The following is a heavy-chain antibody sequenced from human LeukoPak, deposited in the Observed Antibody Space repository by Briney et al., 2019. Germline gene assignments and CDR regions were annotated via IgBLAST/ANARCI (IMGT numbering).Heavy chain of an antibody. J-gene: IGHJ4*02. Sequence: SETLSLTCTVSGGSISSHYWSWIRQPPGKGLEWIGYIYSSGSTNYNPSLKSRVTISVDTSKNQFSLKLSSVTAADTAVYYCARGSKTRSVTTHFDYWGQGTLVTVSS. CDR3: ARGSKTRSVTTHFDY. CDR1: GGSISSHY. V-gene: IGHV4-59*11. CDR2: IYSSGST. D-gene: IGHD4-17*01.